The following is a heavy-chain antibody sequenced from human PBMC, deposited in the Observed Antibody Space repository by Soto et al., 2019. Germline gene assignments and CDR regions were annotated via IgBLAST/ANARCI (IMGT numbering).Heavy chain of an antibody. CDR2: IYSGGST. CDR3: AGTYYYDRSGYYRFDY. D-gene: IGHD3-22*01. J-gene: IGHJ4*02. V-gene: IGHV3-53*04. Sequence: GGSLRLSCAASGLTVSSNYMSWVCQAPGKGLEWVSVIYSGGSTYYADSVKGRFTISRHNSKNTLYLQMNSLRAEDTAVYYCAGTYYYDRSGYYRFDYWGQGTLVTVSS. CDR1: GLTVSSNY.